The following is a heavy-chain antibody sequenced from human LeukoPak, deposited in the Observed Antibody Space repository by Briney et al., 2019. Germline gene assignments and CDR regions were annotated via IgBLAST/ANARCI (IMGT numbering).Heavy chain of an antibody. D-gene: IGHD3-3*01. CDR2: IYYSGST. CDR1: GGSISSGGYY. CDR3: ARDISGVANWFDP. Sequence: SETLSLTCTVSGGSISSGGYYWSWIRQHPGKGLEWIGYIYYSGSTYYNPSLKSRVTISVDTSKNQFSLKLSSVTAGDTAVYYCARDISGVANWFDPWGQGTLVTVSS. V-gene: IGHV4-31*03. J-gene: IGHJ5*02.